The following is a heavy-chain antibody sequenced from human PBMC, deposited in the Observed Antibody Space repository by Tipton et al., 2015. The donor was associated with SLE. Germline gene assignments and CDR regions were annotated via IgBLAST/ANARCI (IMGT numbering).Heavy chain of an antibody. Sequence: AGLVKPSETLSLTCAVYGGSFSGYYWSWIRQPPGKGLEWIGEINHSGSTNYNPSLKSRVTISVDTSKNQFSLKLSSVTAADTAVYYCARVSNGAFDIWGQGTMVTVSS. CDR2: INHSGST. D-gene: IGHD2-8*01. J-gene: IGHJ3*02. CDR3: ARVSNGAFDI. CDR1: GGSFSGYY. V-gene: IGHV4-34*01.